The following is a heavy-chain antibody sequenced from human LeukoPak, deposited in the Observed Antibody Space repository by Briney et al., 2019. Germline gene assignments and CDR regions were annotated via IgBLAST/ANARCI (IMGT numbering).Heavy chain of an antibody. CDR2: ISGSGGST. J-gene: IGHJ4*02. V-gene: IGHV3-23*01. D-gene: IGHD4-17*01. CDR3: AKGAGSSGDYDY. Sequence: GGSLRLSCAASGFTFSSYAMSWVRQAPGKGLEWVSAISGSGGSTYYADSVKGRFTISRDNSKNTLYLQMNSLRTEDTALYYCAKGAGSSGDYDYWGQGTLVTVSS. CDR1: GFTFSSYA.